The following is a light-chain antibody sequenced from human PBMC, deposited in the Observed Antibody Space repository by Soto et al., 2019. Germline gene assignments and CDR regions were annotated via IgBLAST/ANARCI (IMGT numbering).Light chain of an antibody. CDR1: QSVSSSY. J-gene: IGKJ1*01. CDR3: QQYGSLPRT. Sequence: EIVLTQSPGTLSLSPGARATLSCRASQSVSSSYLAWYQQKPGQAPRLVIHGASTRATGIPDRFSGSGSGTDFTLTISRLEPEDFAVYYCQQYGSLPRTFGQGTKVEIK. V-gene: IGKV3-20*01. CDR2: GAS.